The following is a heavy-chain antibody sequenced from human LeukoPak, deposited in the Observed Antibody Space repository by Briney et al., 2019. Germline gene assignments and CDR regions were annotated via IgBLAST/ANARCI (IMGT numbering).Heavy chain of an antibody. V-gene: IGHV4-59*12. J-gene: IGHJ4*02. Sequence: SETLSLTCTVSGGSIRSYYWSWIRQPPGKGLEWIGNIHNSGSTNYNPSLKSRVTISLDTSKNQFSLKLSSVTAADTAVYYCASHSLNYGDPLDYWGPGTLVTVSS. CDR2: IHNSGST. CDR3: ASHSLNYGDPLDY. D-gene: IGHD4-17*01. CDR1: GGSIRSYY.